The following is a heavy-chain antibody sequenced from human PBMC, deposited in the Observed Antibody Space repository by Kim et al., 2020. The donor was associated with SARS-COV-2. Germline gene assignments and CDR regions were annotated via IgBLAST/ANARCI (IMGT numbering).Heavy chain of an antibody. CDR3: AKGSRSTGYYVDH. CDR1: GFTFSTYA. V-gene: IGHV3-23*01. CDR2: ITGSGDST. Sequence: GGSLRLSCGASGFTFSTYAMSWVRQAPGKGLEWVSTITGSGDSTYYADSVKGRFTISRDNSKNTLYLQMNSLRAEDTAKYYCAKGSRSTGYYVDHWGQGTLVTVSS. J-gene: IGHJ4*02. D-gene: IGHD3-22*01.